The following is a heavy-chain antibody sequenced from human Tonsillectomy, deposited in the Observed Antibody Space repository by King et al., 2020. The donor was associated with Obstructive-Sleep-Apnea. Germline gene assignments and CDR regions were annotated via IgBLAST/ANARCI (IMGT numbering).Heavy chain of an antibody. CDR3: ARGASVRYFDWLPNHFDY. V-gene: IGHV4-30-4*07. J-gene: IGHJ4*02. CDR1: GGSISSGGYS. Sequence: QLQESGPGLGKPSQTLSLTCAVSGGSISSGGYSWSWIRQPPGKGLEWIGYIYYSGSTYYNPSLKSRVTISVDTSKNQFSLKLSSVTAADTAVYYCARGASVRYFDWLPNHFDYWGQGTLVTVSS. CDR2: IYYSGST. D-gene: IGHD3-9*01.